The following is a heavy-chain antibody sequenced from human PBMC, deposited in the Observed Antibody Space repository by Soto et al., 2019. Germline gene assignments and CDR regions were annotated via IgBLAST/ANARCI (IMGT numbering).Heavy chain of an antibody. CDR2: ISGSGGST. V-gene: IGHV3-23*01. Sequence: GGSLRLSCAASGFTFSSYSMSWVRQAPGKGLEWVSAISGSGGSTYYADSVKGRFTISRDNSKNTLYLQMSSLTSDDAAIYFCARGFLARDHYYYMDVWGKGTTVTVSS. J-gene: IGHJ6*03. CDR3: ARGFLARDHYYYMDV. D-gene: IGHD3-16*01. CDR1: GFTFSSYS.